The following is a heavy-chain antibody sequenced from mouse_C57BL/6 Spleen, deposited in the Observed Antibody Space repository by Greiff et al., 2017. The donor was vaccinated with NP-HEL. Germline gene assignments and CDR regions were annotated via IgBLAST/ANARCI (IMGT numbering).Heavy chain of an antibody. CDR2: IDPEGGDT. CDR1: GFNFTDYG. Sequence: VQLQQSGAELVKPGASVKLSCTASGFNFTDYGMRWVKQRTEQGLEWIGRIDPEGGDTKYAAKFKGKATMTADKSSNTAYMELSSLTSEDTAVYYGARGHITTVGVWYFDYWGTGTTVTVSS. V-gene: IGHV14-2*01. D-gene: IGHD1-1*01. CDR3: ARGHITTVGVWYFDY. J-gene: IGHJ2*01.